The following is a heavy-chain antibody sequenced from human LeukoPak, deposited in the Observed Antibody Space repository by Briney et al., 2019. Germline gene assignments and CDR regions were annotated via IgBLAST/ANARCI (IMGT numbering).Heavy chain of an antibody. CDR2: IYSGGSI. J-gene: IGHJ4*02. V-gene: IGHV3-53*04. D-gene: IGHD5/OR15-5a*01. CDR1: GFSVSGNY. Sequence: GGSLRLSCAASGFSVSGNYMSWVRQAPGKGLEWVSVIYSGGSIYYADSVKGRFTISRHNSKNTLYLQMNSLRPEDTAVCYCASGSRFDYWGQGTLVTVSS. CDR3: ASGSRFDY.